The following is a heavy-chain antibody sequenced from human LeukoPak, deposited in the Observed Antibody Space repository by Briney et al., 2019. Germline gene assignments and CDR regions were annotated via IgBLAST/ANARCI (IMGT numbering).Heavy chain of an antibody. CDR1: GYTFTSYA. V-gene: IGHV1-18*01. J-gene: IGHJ4*02. CDR2: ISAYNGNT. D-gene: IGHD1-7*01. Sequence: ASVKVSCKASGYTFTSYAINWVRQAPGQGLEWMGWISAYNGNTNYAQKLQGRVTMTTDTSTSTAYMELRNLRSDDTAVYCCARMGWNYVAYFDYWGQGTLVTVSS. CDR3: ARMGWNYVAYFDY.